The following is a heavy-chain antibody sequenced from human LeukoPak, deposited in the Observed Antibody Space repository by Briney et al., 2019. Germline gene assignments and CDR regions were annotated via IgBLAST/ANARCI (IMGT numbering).Heavy chain of an antibody. D-gene: IGHD3-22*01. V-gene: IGHV4-4*07. J-gene: IGHJ4*02. CDR3: ARMGDYYMG. Sequence: SETLSLTCTVSDDSITIYYWSWIRQPAGKGLEWIGRIYTSGSTNYNPSLKSRVTITVDTSKNQFSLKLSSVTAADTAVYYCARMGDYYMGWGQGTLVTVSS. CDR1: DDSITIYY. CDR2: IYTSGST.